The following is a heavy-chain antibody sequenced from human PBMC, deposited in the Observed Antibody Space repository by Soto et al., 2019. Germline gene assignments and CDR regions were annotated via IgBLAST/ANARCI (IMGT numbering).Heavy chain of an antibody. CDR3: ARGYCSGGSCFSDLDWFDP. CDR2: ISYDGGNK. Sequence: QVQLVESGGGVVQPGGSLRLSCGASGFTFTSYGIHWVRQAPGKGLEWVTVISYDGGNKYYADSVKGRFTISRDNSKNTVYLQMNSLRAEDAAVYYCARGYCSGGSCFSDLDWFDPWGQGTLVTVSS. J-gene: IGHJ5*02. V-gene: IGHV3-30*03. CDR1: GFTFTSYG. D-gene: IGHD2-15*01.